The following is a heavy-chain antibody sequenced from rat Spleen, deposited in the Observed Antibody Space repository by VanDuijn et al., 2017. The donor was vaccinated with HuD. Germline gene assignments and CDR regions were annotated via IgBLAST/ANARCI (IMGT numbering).Heavy chain of an antibody. V-gene: IGHV5-31*01. CDR3: ARIYNNWYFDF. CDR2: ITNIGGTI. D-gene: IGHD1-10*01. CDR1: GFTFNNYW. Sequence: EVQLVESYGGLVQPGRSLKLSCVASGFTFNNYWMSWIRQAPGKGLEWVASITNIGGTIYYADSVKGRFTISRDNAKSILYLQMNSLRSEDTATYYCARIYNNWYFDFWGPGTMVTVSS. J-gene: IGHJ1*01.